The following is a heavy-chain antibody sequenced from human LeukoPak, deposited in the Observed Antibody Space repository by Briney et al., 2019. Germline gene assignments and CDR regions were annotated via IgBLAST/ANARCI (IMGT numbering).Heavy chain of an antibody. CDR2: ISRSNVSI. D-gene: IGHD3-22*01. Sequence: PGGSLRLSCAASGFTFSNYAMNWVRQAPGKGLEWVSSISRSNVSIYYANSVKGRFTISRDNARNSLYLQMNGLRADDTAVYYCARTAIGYSDSSGYYFDYWGQGTLVTVSS. V-gene: IGHV3-21*01. CDR3: ARTAIGYSDSSGYYFDY. J-gene: IGHJ4*02. CDR1: GFTFSNYA.